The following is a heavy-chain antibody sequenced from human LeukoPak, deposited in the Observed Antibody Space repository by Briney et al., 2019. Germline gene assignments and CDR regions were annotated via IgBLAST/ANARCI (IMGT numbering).Heavy chain of an antibody. Sequence: PSETLSLTCTVSGGSISSSSYYWSWIRQPAGKGLEWIGRIYTSGSTNYNPSLKSRVPISVDTSKNQCSLKLSSVTAADTAVYYCARVAVTMVRGVIIGWFDPWGQGTLVTVSS. CDR1: GGSISSSSYY. D-gene: IGHD3-10*01. J-gene: IGHJ5*02. V-gene: IGHV4-61*02. CDR2: IYTSGST. CDR3: ARVAVTMVRGVIIGWFDP.